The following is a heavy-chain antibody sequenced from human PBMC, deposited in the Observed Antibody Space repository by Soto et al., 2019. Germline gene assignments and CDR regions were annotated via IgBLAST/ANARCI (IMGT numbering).Heavy chain of an antibody. J-gene: IGHJ4*02. CDR3: ARSRGFWSGYSYDY. D-gene: IGHD3-3*01. CDR1: GDSIDSSPFY. Sequence: SETLSLTCTVSGDSIDSSPFYWGWIRQAPGKGLEWMGYIYYSGSTNYNPSLKSRVTISVDTSKNQFSLKLSSVTAADTAVYYCARSRGFWSGYSYDYWGQGTLVTVSS. V-gene: IGHV4-61*05. CDR2: IYYSGST.